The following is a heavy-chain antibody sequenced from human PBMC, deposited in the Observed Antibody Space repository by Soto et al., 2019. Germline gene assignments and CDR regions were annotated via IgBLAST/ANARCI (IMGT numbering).Heavy chain of an antibody. CDR1: GYPVTAYY. Sequence: QLHLVQSGAVVKKPGASVTVSCSASGYPVTAYYMHWVRQAPGRGLEGMGGINPATGAAKYTQTFQGRVTMTRDTAASTVLMELSVLTCEDTAVFYCARGGGVGVAGSAAFDMWGQGTVVTVSS. CDR3: ARGGGVGVAGSAAFDM. J-gene: IGHJ3*02. CDR2: INPATGAA. V-gene: IGHV1-2*02. D-gene: IGHD3-3*01.